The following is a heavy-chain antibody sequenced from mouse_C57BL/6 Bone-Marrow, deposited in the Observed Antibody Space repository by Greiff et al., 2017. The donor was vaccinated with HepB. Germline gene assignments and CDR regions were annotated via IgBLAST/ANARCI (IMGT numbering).Heavy chain of an antibody. CDR2: IYPGDGDT. J-gene: IGHJ2*01. D-gene: IGHD4-1*01. V-gene: IGHV1-82*01. CDR1: GYAFSSSW. Sequence: VQGVESGPELVKPGASVKISCKASGYAFSSSWMNWVKQRPGKGLEWIGRIYPGDGDTNYNGKFKGKATLTADKSSSTAYMQLSSLTSEDSAVYFCARDWEGDYFDYWGQGTTLTVSS. CDR3: ARDWEGDYFDY.